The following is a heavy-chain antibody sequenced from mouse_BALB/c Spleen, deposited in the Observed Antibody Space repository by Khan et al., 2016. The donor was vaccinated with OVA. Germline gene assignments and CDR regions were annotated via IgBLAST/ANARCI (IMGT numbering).Heavy chain of an antibody. V-gene: IGHV3-2*02. D-gene: IGHD2-3*01. CDR1: GYSITSDYA. CDR2: ISSSGST. J-gene: IGHJ4*01. Sequence: EVELVESGPGLVKPSQSLSLTCTVTGYSITSDYAWNWIRQFPENKLEWMGYISSSGSTNYNPALKSRISITRDTSKNQFFLQLNSVTTEDTATYDCARDGSRYNYAMDYWGQGTSVTVSS. CDR3: ARDGSRYNYAMDY.